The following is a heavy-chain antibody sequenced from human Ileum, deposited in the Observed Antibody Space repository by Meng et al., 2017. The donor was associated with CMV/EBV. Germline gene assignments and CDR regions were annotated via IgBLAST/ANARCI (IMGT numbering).Heavy chain of an antibody. J-gene: IGHJ4*02. CDR2: INPSGGST. D-gene: IGHD6-13*01. CDR3: ARVQQLGESDY. Sequence: ASVKVSCKASGYTFTSYYMHWVRHAPGQGLEWMGIINPSGGSTSYAQKFQGRVTMTRDTSTSTVYMELSSLRSEYTAVYYCARVQQLGESDYWGQGTLVTVSS. CDR1: GYTFTSYY. V-gene: IGHV1-46*01.